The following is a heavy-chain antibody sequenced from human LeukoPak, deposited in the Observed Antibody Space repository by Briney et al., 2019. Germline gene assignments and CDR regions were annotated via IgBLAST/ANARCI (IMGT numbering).Heavy chain of an antibody. Sequence: GGSLRLSCAASGFTFCNAWMSWVRQAPGKGLEWVGRIKSKTDGGTTDYAAPVKGRFTISRDDSKNTVYLQMNSLKTEDTAVYYCTTRGYCSGGSCYDYWGQGTLVTVSS. V-gene: IGHV3-15*01. J-gene: IGHJ4*02. CDR3: TTRGYCSGGSCYDY. CDR2: IKSKTDGGTT. D-gene: IGHD2-15*01. CDR1: GFTFCNAW.